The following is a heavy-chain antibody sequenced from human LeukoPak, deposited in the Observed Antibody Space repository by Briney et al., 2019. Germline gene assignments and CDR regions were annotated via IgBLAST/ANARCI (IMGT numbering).Heavy chain of an antibody. CDR3: ARMTYYYDSSGYHLDY. J-gene: IGHJ4*02. Sequence: SETLSLTCTVSGGSISSSSYYWGWIRQPPGKGLEWIGSIYYSGSTYYNPSLKSRVTISVDTSKNQFSLKLSSVTAADTAVYYCARMTYYYDSSGYHLDYWGQGTLVTVSS. CDR2: IYYSGST. D-gene: IGHD3-22*01. CDR1: GGSISSSSYY. V-gene: IGHV4-39*01.